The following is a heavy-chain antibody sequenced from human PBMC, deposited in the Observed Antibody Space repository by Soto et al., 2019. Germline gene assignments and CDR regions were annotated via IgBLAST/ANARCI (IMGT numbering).Heavy chain of an antibody. J-gene: IGHJ6*02. D-gene: IGHD6-19*01. CDR1: GFAFSGSA. Sequence: PGGSLRLSCAASGFAFSGSAMHWVRQASGKGLEWVGRIRSKANSYATAYAASVKGRFTISRDDSKNTAYLQMNSLKTEDTAVYYCTRRADSSGWQEYYYGMDVWGQGTTVTVSS. CDR3: TRRADSSGWQEYYYGMDV. V-gene: IGHV3-73*01. CDR2: IRSKANSYAT.